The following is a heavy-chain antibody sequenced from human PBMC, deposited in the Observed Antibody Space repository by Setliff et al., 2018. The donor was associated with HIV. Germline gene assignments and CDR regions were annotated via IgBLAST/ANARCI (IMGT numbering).Heavy chain of an antibody. D-gene: IGHD3-16*01. CDR3: ARDDGCYNYAEAFDV. V-gene: IGHV1-18*01. J-gene: IGHJ3*01. Sequence: GASVKVSCKTSGYMFIAYGMSWVRRAPGQGLEWMGWIGPYNDRTEYAQEFQGRVSLTIDTSASTAYMELRSLRSDDTAVYYFARDDGCYNYAEAFDVWGQGTMVT. CDR2: IGPYNDRT. CDR1: GYMFIAYG.